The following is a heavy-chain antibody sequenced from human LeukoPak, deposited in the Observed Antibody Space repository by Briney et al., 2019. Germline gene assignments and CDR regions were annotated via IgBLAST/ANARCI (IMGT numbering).Heavy chain of an antibody. CDR3: ARDGFGGVVYY. V-gene: IGHV4-31*03. J-gene: IGHJ4*02. CDR2: IYYSGST. CDR1: GGSISSGGYY. Sequence: SQTLSLTCTVSGGSISSGGYYWSWIRQHPGKGLEWIGYIYYSGSTYYNPSLKSRVTISVDKSKNQFSLKLSSVTAADTAVYYCARDGFGGVVYYWGQGTLVTVSS. D-gene: IGHD2-8*02.